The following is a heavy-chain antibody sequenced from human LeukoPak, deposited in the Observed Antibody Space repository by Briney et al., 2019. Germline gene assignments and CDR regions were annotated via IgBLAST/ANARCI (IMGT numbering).Heavy chain of an antibody. CDR2: IYSGGST. CDR1: GFTVSSNY. J-gene: IGHJ4*02. CDR3: ARSLLYDTSV. Sequence: PGGSLRLSCAASGFTVSSNYMSWVRKAPGKGLEWVSVIYSGGSTYYADAVKGRFTISRDNSKNTLYLQMNSLRAEDTAVYYCARSLLYDTSVWGQGALVTVSS. D-gene: IGHD3-22*01. V-gene: IGHV3-66*01.